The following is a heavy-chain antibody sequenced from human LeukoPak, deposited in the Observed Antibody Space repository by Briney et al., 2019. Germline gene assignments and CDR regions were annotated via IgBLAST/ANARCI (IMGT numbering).Heavy chain of an antibody. V-gene: IGHV1-69*04. D-gene: IGHD3-22*01. Sequence: SVKVSCKASGGTFSSYAISWVRQAPGQGLEWMGRIIPILGIANYAQKFQGRVTITADKSTSTAYMELSRLRSEDTAVYYCARDYYDSSGYYPYYFDYWGQGTLVTVSS. CDR1: GGTFSSYA. CDR3: ARDYYDSSGYYPYYFDY. J-gene: IGHJ4*02. CDR2: IIPILGIA.